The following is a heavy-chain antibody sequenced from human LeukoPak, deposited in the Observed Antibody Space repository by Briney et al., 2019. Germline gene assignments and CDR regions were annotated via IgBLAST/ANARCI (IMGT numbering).Heavy chain of an antibody. J-gene: IGHJ3*02. CDR1: GGSISSYY. D-gene: IGHD6-13*01. V-gene: IGHV4-59*01. CDR2: IYYSGST. CDR3: ARVYSSSTDAFDI. Sequence: SETLSLTCTVSGGSISSYYRSWIRQPPGKGLEWIGYIYYSGSTHYNPSLKSRVTISVDTSKNQFSLKLSSVAAADTAVYYCARVYSSSTDAFDIWGQGTMVTVSS.